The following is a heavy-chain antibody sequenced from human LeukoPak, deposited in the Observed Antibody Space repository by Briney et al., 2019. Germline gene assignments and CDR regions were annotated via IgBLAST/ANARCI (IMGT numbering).Heavy chain of an antibody. J-gene: IGHJ5*02. CDR3: AKQFVDV. D-gene: IGHD5-24*01. CDR1: GFTFTNFA. CDR2: ISESGDDT. Sequence: GGSLRLSCAASGFTFTNFAMYWVRQAPGKGLEWVSSISESGDDTAYADSVKGRFTISRDNSRNTLYLQMISLRAEDTAVYYCAKQFVDVWGQGTLVTVSS. V-gene: IGHV3-23*01.